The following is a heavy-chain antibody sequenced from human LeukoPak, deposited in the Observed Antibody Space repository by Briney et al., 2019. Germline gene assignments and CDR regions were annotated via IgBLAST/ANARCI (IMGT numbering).Heavy chain of an antibody. CDR3: ASRKTYYDILTGYYYMDV. V-gene: IGHV3-23*01. CDR1: GFTFSSYA. Sequence: PGGSLRPSCAASGFTFSSYAMSWVRQAPGKGLGWVSAISGSGGSTYYADSVKGRFTISRDNSKNTLYLQMNSLRAEDTAVYYCASRKTYYDILTGYYYMDVWGKGTTVTVSS. D-gene: IGHD3-9*01. J-gene: IGHJ6*03. CDR2: ISGSGGST.